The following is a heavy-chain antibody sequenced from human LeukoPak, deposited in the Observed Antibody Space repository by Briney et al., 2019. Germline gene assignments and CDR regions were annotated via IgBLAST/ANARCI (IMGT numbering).Heavy chain of an antibody. V-gene: IGHV3-15*01. CDR2: IKSKTDGETT. CDR3: TTDLGTYYHGSQRLIPIDY. CDR1: GFTFTNAW. D-gene: IGHD3-10*01. J-gene: IGHJ4*02. Sequence: GGSLRLSCVDSGFTFTNAWMSWVRQAPGKGLEWIGRIKSKTDGETTNYAEPVGGRFTISRDDSKSAVYLQMNSLKIEDTAVYYCTTDLGTYYHGSQRLIPIDYWGQGTLVTVSS.